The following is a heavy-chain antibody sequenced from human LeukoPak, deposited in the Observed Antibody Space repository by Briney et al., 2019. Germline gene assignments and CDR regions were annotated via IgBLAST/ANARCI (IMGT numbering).Heavy chain of an antibody. J-gene: IGHJ4*02. V-gene: IGHV3-48*03. Sequence: GGSLRLSCAASGFTFSSYEMNWVRQAPGKGLEWVSYISSSGSTIYYADSVKGRFTISRDNAKNSLYLQTNSLRAEDTAVYYCARVDYYYDSSGYYLAFDYWGQGTPVTVSS. D-gene: IGHD3-22*01. CDR3: ARVDYYYDSSGYYLAFDY. CDR2: ISSSGSTI. CDR1: GFTFSSYE.